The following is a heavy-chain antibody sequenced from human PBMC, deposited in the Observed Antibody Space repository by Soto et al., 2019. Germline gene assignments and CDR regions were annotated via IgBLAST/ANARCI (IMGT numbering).Heavy chain of an antibody. CDR1: GGSISSGGYS. Sequence: SETLSLTCAVSGGSISSGGYSWSWIRQPPGKGLEWIGYIYHSGSTYYNPSLKSRVTISVDRSKNQFSLKLSSVIAADTAVYYCARVITVVAANRGWFDPWGQGTPVTVSS. J-gene: IGHJ5*02. V-gene: IGHV4-30-2*01. CDR3: ARVITVVAANRGWFDP. CDR2: IYHSGST. D-gene: IGHD2-15*01.